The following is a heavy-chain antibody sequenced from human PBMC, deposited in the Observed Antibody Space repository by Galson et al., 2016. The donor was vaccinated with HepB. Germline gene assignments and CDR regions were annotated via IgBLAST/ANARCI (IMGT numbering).Heavy chain of an antibody. CDR2: IYHSGST. D-gene: IGHD3-10*01. Sequence: TLSLPCTVSGGSISSGGYYWSWIRQHPGKGLEWIGYIYHSGSTYYNPSLKSRVSISVDTSKNQFSLRLSSVTAADTAVYYCARDRSSGSGNFGYWGQGTLVTVSS. CDR1: GGSISSGGYY. V-gene: IGHV4-31*03. J-gene: IGHJ4*02. CDR3: ARDRSSGSGNFGY.